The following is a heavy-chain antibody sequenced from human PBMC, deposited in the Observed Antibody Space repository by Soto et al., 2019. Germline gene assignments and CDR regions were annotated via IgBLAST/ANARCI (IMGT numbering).Heavy chain of an antibody. Sequence: QVLLQESGPGLINASGTLSLTSGVSGGSISTTNWWSWVGQTPGQGREWIAEVYHTGSTNYNPSLKSRLTISVDKSKNQFSLRLTSVTAADSAVYYCARAKLCNTLSCPHSFDTWGQGTLVSVSS. CDR3: ARAKLCNTLSCPHSFDT. V-gene: IGHV4-4*02. CDR2: VYHTGST. CDR1: GGSISTTNW. J-gene: IGHJ4*02. D-gene: IGHD2-15*01.